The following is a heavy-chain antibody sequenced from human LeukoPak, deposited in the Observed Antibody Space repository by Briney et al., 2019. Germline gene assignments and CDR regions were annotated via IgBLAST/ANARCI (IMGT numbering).Heavy chain of an antibody. J-gene: IGHJ4*02. D-gene: IGHD6-19*01. Sequence: APVKVSCKASGYTFTGYYMHWVRQAPGQGLEWMGWINPNSGGTNYAQKFQGRVTMTRDTSISTAYMELSRLRSDDTAVYYCARVVSGWSAFDYWGQGTLVTVSS. CDR1: GYTFTGYY. V-gene: IGHV1-2*02. CDR2: INPNSGGT. CDR3: ARVVSGWSAFDY.